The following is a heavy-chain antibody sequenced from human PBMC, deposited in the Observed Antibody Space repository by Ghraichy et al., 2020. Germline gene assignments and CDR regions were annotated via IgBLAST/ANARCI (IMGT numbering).Heavy chain of an antibody. CDR1: GGSISSSSYY. CDR2: IYYSGST. J-gene: IGHJ4*02. CDR3: ARRRSIAARPCYFDY. D-gene: IGHD6-6*01. Sequence: SETLSLTCTVSGGSISSSSYYWGWIRQPPGKGLEWIGSIYYSGSTYYNPSLKSRVTISVDTSKNQFSLKLSSVTAADTAVYYCARRRSIAARPCYFDYWGQGTLVTVSS. V-gene: IGHV4-39*01.